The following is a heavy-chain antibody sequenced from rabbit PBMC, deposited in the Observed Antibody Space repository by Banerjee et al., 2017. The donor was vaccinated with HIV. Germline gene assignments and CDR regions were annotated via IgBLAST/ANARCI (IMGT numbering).Heavy chain of an antibody. CDR2: IGTGSNGNT. V-gene: IGHV1S45*01. CDR1: GFDLSSYYY. Sequence: QEQLEESGGGLVKPEGSLTLTCKASGFDLSSYYYMCWVRQAPGKGLEWITCIGTGSNGNTYYASWAKGRFTISKTSSTTVTIQMTSLTAADTATYFCARDLAGVIGWNFNLWGPGTLVTVS. CDR3: ARDLAGVIGWNFNL. D-gene: IGHD4-1*01. J-gene: IGHJ4*01.